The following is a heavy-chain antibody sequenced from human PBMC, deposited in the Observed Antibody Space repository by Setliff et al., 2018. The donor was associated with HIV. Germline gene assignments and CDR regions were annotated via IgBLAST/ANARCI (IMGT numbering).Heavy chain of an antibody. D-gene: IGHD1-7*01. CDR1: GGSVSGYY. V-gene: IGHV4-34*01. Sequence: TLSLTCAVYGGSVSGYYWSWIRQPPGKGLEWIGEINHGGSTNYNPSLKSRVTISVDTSKNQFSLKLSSVTAADTAVYYCARDRSNWNYGKNYMDVWGKGTTVTVSS. CDR3: ARDRSNWNYGKNYMDV. J-gene: IGHJ6*03. CDR2: INHGGST.